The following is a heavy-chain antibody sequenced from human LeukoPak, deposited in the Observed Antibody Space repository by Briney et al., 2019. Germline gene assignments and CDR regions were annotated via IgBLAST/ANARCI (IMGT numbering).Heavy chain of an antibody. CDR2: RRYDGSNK. J-gene: IGHJ4*02. CDR3: AKGSNKTPIAYFAS. D-gene: IGHD1/OR15-1a*01. CDR1: GFTFSSYG. Sequence: GGSLRLSCAASGFTFSSYGMRWVRQAPGKGLEWVAFRRYDGSNKYYPDSVKGRVTISRDNSKNTLSLPMKSLRAEDTAVYYCAKGSNKTPIAYFASWGQGPLATVSS. V-gene: IGHV3-30*02.